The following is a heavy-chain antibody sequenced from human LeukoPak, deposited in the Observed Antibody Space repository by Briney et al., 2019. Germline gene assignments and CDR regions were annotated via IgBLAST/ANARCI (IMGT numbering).Heavy chain of an antibody. CDR1: GYTFTSYG. CDR3: ARDLYCSSTSRFMAYYYYGMDV. Sequence: ASVKVSCKASGYTFTSYGISWVRQAPGQGLEWMGWISAYNSNTNYAQKLQGRVTMTTDTSTSTAYMELRSLRSDDTAVYYCARDLYCSSTSRFMAYYYYGMDVWGQGTTVTVSS. J-gene: IGHJ6*02. D-gene: IGHD2-2*01. CDR2: ISAYNSNT. V-gene: IGHV1-18*01.